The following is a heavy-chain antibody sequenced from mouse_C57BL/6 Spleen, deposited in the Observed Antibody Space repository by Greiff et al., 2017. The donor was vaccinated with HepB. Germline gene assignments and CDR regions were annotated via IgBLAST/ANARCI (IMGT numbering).Heavy chain of an antibody. J-gene: IGHJ2*01. CDR2: IYPGSGST. CDR1: GYTFTSYW. CDR3: ARARATKGD. D-gene: IGHD3-1*01. V-gene: IGHV1-55*01. Sequence: QVQLQQPGAELVKPGASVKMSCKASGYTFTSYWITWVKQRPGQGLEWIGDIYPGSGSTNYNEKFKSKATLTVDTSSITAYMQLSSLTSEDSAFYYCARARATKGDWGQGTTLTVSS.